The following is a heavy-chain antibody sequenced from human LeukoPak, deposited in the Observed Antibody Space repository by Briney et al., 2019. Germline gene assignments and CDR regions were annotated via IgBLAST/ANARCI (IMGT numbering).Heavy chain of an antibody. CDR2: ISAYNGNT. Sequence: GASVKVSCKASGYTFTSYGISWVRQAPGQGFEWMGWISAYNGNTNYAQKLQGRVTMTTDTSTSTAYMELSSLRSDDTAVYYCARVGIYSGYNWFDPWGQGTLVTVSS. D-gene: IGHD2-21*01. J-gene: IGHJ5*02. CDR1: GYTFTSYG. CDR3: ARVGIYSGYNWFDP. V-gene: IGHV1-18*01.